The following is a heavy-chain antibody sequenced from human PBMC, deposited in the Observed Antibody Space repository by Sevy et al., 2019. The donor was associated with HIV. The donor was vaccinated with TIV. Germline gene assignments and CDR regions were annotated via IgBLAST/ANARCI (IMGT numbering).Heavy chain of an antibody. V-gene: IGHV5-51*01. J-gene: IGHJ6*02. Sequence: GESLKISCKGSGYSFTSYWIGWVRQMPGKGLEWMGIIYPGDSDTSYSPSFQGQVTISADKSISTAYLQWSSLKASDTAMYYCARLLRPKAAGDYYYYGMDVWGQGTTVTVSS. CDR3: ARLLRPKAAGDYYYYGMDV. CDR2: IYPGDSDT. CDR1: GYSFTSYW. D-gene: IGHD6-13*01.